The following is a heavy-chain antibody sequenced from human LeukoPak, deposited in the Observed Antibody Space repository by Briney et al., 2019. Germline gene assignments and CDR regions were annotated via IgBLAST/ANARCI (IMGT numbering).Heavy chain of an antibody. J-gene: IGHJ4*02. CDR3: ATAYYYATAD. CDR1: GFAFSNYW. CDR2: IKPDGGDK. V-gene: IGHV3-7*01. D-gene: IGHD3-10*01. Sequence: GGSLRLSCAASGFAFSNYWMTWVRQAPGKGLEWVANIKPDGGDKYYVDSVKGRFTISRDNAKNSLYLHMNSLRAEDTAVYYCATAYYYATADWGQGTLVTVSS.